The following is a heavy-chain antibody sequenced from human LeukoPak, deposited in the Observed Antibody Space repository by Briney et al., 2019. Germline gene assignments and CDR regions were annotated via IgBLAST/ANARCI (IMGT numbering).Heavy chain of an antibody. CDR2: ISYDGSNK. Sequence: GGSLRLSCAASGFTFSSYAMHWVRQAPGKGLEWVAVISYDGSNKYYADSVKGRFTISRDNSKNTLYLQMNSLRAEDTAVYYCARDKGGYDKSVGYFGYWGQGTLVTVSS. CDR3: ARDKGGYDKSVGYFGY. D-gene: IGHD5-12*01. CDR1: GFTFSSYA. J-gene: IGHJ4*02. V-gene: IGHV3-30-3*01.